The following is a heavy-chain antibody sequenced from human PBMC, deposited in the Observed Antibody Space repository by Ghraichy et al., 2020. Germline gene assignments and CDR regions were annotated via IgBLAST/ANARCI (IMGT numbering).Heavy chain of an antibody. D-gene: IGHD4-17*01. Sequence: GGYLRLSCAASGFTFSNYWMSWVRQAPGKGLEWVANIKQDGSEKYYVDSVKGRFTISRDNAKNSLYLQMNSLRAEDTAVYYCSGDYVAYDALDIWGQGTMVTVSS. CDR3: SGDYVAYDALDI. J-gene: IGHJ3*02. CDR2: IKQDGSEK. CDR1: GFTFSNYW. V-gene: IGHV3-7*03.